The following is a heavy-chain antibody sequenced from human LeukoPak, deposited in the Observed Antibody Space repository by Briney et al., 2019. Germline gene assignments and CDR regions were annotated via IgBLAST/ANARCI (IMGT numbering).Heavy chain of an antibody. CDR3: ARPSVTTTGDFNY. J-gene: IGHJ4*02. Sequence: SETLSLTCTVSGGSISSSSYYWGWIRQPPGKGLEWIGSIYYSGNTYYNPSLKSRVTISVDTSKNQFSLKLSSVTAADTAVYYCARPSVTTTGDFNYWGQGTLVTVSS. CDR2: IYYSGNT. V-gene: IGHV4-39*01. D-gene: IGHD4-11*01. CDR1: GGSISSSSYY.